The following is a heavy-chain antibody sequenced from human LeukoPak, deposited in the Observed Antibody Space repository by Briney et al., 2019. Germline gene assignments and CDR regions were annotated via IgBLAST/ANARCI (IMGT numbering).Heavy chain of an antibody. CDR1: GGTFSSYA. V-gene: IGHV1-69*01. CDR3: ATSGYYDSSGQKIFDY. D-gene: IGHD3-22*01. CDR2: IIPIFGTA. Sequence: SVRVSFKASGGTFSSYAISWVRQAPGQGREWMGGIIPIFGTANYAQKFHGRVTITPDESTSTAYMELSSLRSEDTAVYYCATSGYYDSSGQKIFDYWGQGTLVTVSS. J-gene: IGHJ4*02.